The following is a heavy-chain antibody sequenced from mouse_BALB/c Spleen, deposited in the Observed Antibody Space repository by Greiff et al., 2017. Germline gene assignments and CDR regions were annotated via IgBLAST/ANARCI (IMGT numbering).Heavy chain of an antibody. CDR3: TGSDAYPFAY. CDR1: GFTFSSFG. J-gene: IGHJ3*01. Sequence: EVQLVESGGGLVQPGGSRKLSCAASGFTFSSFGMHWVRQAPAKGLEWVAYISSGCSTNYYADTLKGRFTISRDNTKNTLFLQMTSLKSEDTAMYCCTGSDAYPFAYWGQGTLVTVSA. CDR2: ISSGCSTN. V-gene: IGHV5-17*02. D-gene: IGHD2-3*01.